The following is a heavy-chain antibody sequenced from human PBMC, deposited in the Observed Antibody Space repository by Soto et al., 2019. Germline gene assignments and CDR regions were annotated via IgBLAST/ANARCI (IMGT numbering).Heavy chain of an antibody. CDR1: GFTFSSYG. CDR3: ARVVVAATLYGDYYYYMDV. V-gene: IGHV3-64*01. J-gene: IGHJ6*03. D-gene: IGHD2-15*01. CDR2: ISSNGGST. Sequence: EVQLVESGGGLVQPGGSLRLSCAASGFTFSSYGMHWVRQAPGKGLEYVTAISSNGGSTYYGNSVKGRFTISRDNSKNTLYLQMGRLRAEDMAVYYCARVVVAATLYGDYYYYMDVWGKGTTVTVSS.